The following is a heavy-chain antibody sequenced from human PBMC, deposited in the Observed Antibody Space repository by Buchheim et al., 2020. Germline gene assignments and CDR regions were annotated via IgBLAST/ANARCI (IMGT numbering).Heavy chain of an antibody. Sequence: EVQLAESGGGLVQPGGSLRLSCAASGFTFTTHWMSWVRQAPGKGLEWVANIKEDGSQKYYVDSVKDRFTISRDNAKKPLYVQMNSLRVEYTAVYYCASSAGREMPPDYWGQGTL. D-gene: IGHD3-10*01. CDR1: GFTFTTHW. V-gene: IGHV3-7*01. CDR3: ASSAGREMPPDY. CDR2: IKEDGSQK. J-gene: IGHJ4*02.